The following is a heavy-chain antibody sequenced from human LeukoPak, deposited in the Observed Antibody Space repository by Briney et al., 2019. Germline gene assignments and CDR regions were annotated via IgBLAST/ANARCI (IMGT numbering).Heavy chain of an antibody. Sequence: GRSLRLSCAASGFTFSSYGMHWVRQAPGKGLEWVAVISYDGSNKYYTDSVKGRFTISRDNSKNTLYLQMNSLRAEDTAVYYWAKVESGQWVNYYYYTMDVWGQGTTVSVSS. J-gene: IGHJ6*02. V-gene: IGHV3-30*18. CDR3: AKVESGQWVNYYYYTMDV. D-gene: IGHD6-19*01. CDR1: GFTFSSYG. CDR2: ISYDGSNK.